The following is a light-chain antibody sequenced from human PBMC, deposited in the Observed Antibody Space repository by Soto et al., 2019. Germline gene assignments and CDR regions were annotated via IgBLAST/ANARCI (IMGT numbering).Light chain of an antibody. J-gene: IGKJ1*01. CDR2: AAS. Sequence: DIQMTQSPSSVSASVGDRVTITCRASQVVSTSLNWYQQKPGKAPNLLIYAASILQSGVPSRFSGRGSGTGFTLTISGLQAEDFASYYCQQSYSTLWTFGQGTKVDSK. CDR1: QVVSTS. V-gene: IGKV1-39*01. CDR3: QQSYSTLWT.